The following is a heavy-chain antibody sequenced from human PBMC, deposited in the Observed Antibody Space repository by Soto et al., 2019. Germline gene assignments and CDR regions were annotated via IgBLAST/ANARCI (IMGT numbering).Heavy chain of an antibody. CDR2: IYYSGST. V-gene: IGHV4-39*07. CDR3: ARDNAVPGATGANLDYFDY. D-gene: IGHD7-27*01. J-gene: IGHJ4*02. Sequence: SETLSLTCTVSGGSISSSSYYWGWIRQPPGKGLEWIGSIYYSGSTYYNPTLKSRVTISVDTSKNQFSLKLSSVTAADTAVYYYARDNAVPGATGANLDYFDYWGQGTLVTVSS. CDR1: GGSISSSSYY.